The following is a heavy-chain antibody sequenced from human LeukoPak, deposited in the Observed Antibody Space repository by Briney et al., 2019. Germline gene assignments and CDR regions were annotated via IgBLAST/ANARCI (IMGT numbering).Heavy chain of an antibody. CDR1: GGSISSTGYY. Sequence: SESLSLTCTVSGGSISSTGYYWDWLRQPPGMGLEWIGNIYFSGNTYYNPSLKSRVTISADTSNNQFSLKMTSVTAADTAVYYCTRREGLAGDYPFDFWGQGALVTVSS. D-gene: IGHD4-17*01. J-gene: IGHJ4*02. V-gene: IGHV4-39*01. CDR2: IYFSGNT. CDR3: TRREGLAGDYPFDF.